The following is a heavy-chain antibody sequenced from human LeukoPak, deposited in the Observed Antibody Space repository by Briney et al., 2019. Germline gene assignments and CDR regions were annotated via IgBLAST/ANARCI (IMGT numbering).Heavy chain of an antibody. CDR3: ATSGGSFYSWFDP. J-gene: IGHJ5*02. CDR2: IYYSGST. Sequence: SETLSLTCTVSGYSISSSSYYWGWIRQPPGKGREWIGSIYYSGSTYYNPSLKSRVTVSVDTSKNQFSLKLSSVTAADTAVYYCATSGGSFYSWFDPWGQGTLVTVSS. V-gene: IGHV4-39*07. CDR1: GYSISSSSYY. D-gene: IGHD2-15*01.